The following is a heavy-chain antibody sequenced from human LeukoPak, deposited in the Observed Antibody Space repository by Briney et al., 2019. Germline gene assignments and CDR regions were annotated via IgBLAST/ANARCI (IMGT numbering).Heavy chain of an antibody. CDR1: GFTFTSSA. Sequence: SGKVSCKASGFTFTSSAMQWVRQARGQRLEWIGWIVVGSGNTNYAQKFQERVTITRDMSTSTAYMELSSLRSEDTAVYYCAAGRYDFWSGYHYGMDVWGQGTTVTVSS. J-gene: IGHJ6*02. CDR3: AAGRYDFWSGYHYGMDV. D-gene: IGHD3-3*01. V-gene: IGHV1-58*02. CDR2: IVVGSGNT.